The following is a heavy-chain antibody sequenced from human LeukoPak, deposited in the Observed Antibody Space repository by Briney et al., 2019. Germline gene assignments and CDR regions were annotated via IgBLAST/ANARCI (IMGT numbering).Heavy chain of an antibody. CDR1: GYTFTSYG. V-gene: IGHV1-18*01. J-gene: IGHJ5*02. CDR3: ARDPGPRGSGWFDP. D-gene: IGHD3-10*01. CDR2: ISAYNGNA. Sequence: GASVKVSCKASGYTFTSYGTSWVRQAPGQGLEWMGWISAYNGNANYAQKLQGRVTMTTDTSTSTAYMELRSLRSDDTAVYYCARDPGPRGSGWFDPWGQGTLVTVSS.